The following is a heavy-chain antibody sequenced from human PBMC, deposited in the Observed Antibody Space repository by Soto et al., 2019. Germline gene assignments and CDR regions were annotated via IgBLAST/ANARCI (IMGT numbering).Heavy chain of an antibody. Sequence: QVQLVESGGGVVQPGRSLRLSCAASGFTFSSYGMHWVRQAQGKGLEWVAVISYDGSNKYYADSVKGRFTISRDNSKNTLYLQMNSLRAEDTAVYYCAKDYSAMVDYWGQGTLVTVYS. CDR2: ISYDGSNK. J-gene: IGHJ4*02. D-gene: IGHD5-18*01. CDR1: GFTFSSYG. CDR3: AKDYSAMVDY. V-gene: IGHV3-30*18.